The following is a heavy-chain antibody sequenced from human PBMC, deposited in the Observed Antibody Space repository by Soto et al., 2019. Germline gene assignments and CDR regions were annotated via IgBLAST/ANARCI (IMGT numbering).Heavy chain of an antibody. CDR3: AREEGGYDSGNFDY. D-gene: IGHD5-12*01. CDR1: GFTFSSYG. CDR2: IWYDGSNK. V-gene: IGHV3-33*01. Sequence: GGSLRLSCAASGFTFSSYGMHWVRQAPGKGLEWVAVIWYDGSNKYYADSVKGRFTISRDNSKNTLYLQMNSLRAEDTAVYYCAREEGGYDSGNFDYWGQGTLVTVSS. J-gene: IGHJ4*02.